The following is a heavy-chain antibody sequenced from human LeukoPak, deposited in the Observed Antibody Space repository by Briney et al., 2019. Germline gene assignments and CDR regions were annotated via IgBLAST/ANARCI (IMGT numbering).Heavy chain of an antibody. Sequence: MASETLSLTCTVSGGSISSYYWSWIRQPPGKGLEWIGYIYYSGSTNYNPSLKSRVTISVDTSKNQFSLKLSSVTAADTAVYYCARGQDDYYDSSGYYEYNWFDPGAREPWSPSPQ. CDR3: ARGQDDYYDSSGYYEYNWFDP. J-gene: IGHJ5*02. CDR1: GGSISSYY. V-gene: IGHV4-59*01. D-gene: IGHD3-22*01. CDR2: IYYSGST.